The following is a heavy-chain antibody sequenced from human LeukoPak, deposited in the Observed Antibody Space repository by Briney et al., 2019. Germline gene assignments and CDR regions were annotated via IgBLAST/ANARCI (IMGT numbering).Heavy chain of an antibody. D-gene: IGHD3-22*01. J-gene: IGHJ4*02. CDR1: GGSFSGYY. CDR3: ASEDYDSGSMDY. V-gene: IGHV4-34*01. Sequence: SETLSLTCAVYGGSFSGYYWSWIRQPPGKGLEWIGEINHSGSTNYNPSLKSRVTISVDTSKNQFSLKLSSVTAADTAVYYCASEDYDSGSMDYWGQGTLVTVSS. CDR2: INHSGST.